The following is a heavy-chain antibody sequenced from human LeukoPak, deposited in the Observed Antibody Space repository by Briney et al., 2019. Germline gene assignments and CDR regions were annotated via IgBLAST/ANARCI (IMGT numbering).Heavy chain of an antibody. J-gene: IGHJ4*02. Sequence: GASVKVSCKASGYTFTSYGISWVRQAPGQGLEWMGWINPNSGGTNYAQKFQGRVTMTRDTSISTAYMELSRLRSDDTAVYYCARYITGGFDYWGQGTLVTVSS. CDR1: GYTFTSYG. V-gene: IGHV1-2*02. D-gene: IGHD3-16*01. CDR3: ARYITGGFDY. CDR2: INPNSGGT.